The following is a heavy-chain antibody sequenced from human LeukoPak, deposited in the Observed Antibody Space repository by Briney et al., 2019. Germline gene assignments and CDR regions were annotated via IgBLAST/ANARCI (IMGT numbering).Heavy chain of an antibody. CDR2: IYYSGST. Sequence: SETLSLTCTVSGGSISSSRYFWGWIRQSPGKGLEWIGSIYYSGSTYYNPSLKSRVTISVDTSKNQFSLKLSSVTAADTAVYYCARLLDYDFWSGYSPDYFDYWGQGTLVTVSS. J-gene: IGHJ4*02. V-gene: IGHV4-39*01. CDR1: GGSISSSRYF. CDR3: ARLLDYDFWSGYSPDYFDY. D-gene: IGHD3-3*01.